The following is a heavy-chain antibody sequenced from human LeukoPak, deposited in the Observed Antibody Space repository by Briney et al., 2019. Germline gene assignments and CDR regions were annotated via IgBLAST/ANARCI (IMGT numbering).Heavy chain of an antibody. CDR3: ARVGGTSDYGVDYFDY. CDR2: INPNSGGT. Sequence: ASVKVSCKASGYTFTGYYMHWVRQAPGQGLEWMGWINPNSGGTNYAQKCQGRVTMTRDTSISTAYMELSRLRSDDTAVYYCARVGGTSDYGVDYFDYWGQGTLVTVSS. CDR1: GYTFTGYY. D-gene: IGHD4-17*01. V-gene: IGHV1-2*02. J-gene: IGHJ4*02.